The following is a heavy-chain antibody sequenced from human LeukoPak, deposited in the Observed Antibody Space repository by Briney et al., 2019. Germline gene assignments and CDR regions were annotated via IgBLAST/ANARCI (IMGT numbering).Heavy chain of an antibody. CDR1: GYTFTSYD. V-gene: IGHV1-8*01. D-gene: IGHD5-12*01. CDR3: ARTKWLPWVADLYYYYGMDV. Sequence: ASVKVSCKASGYTFTSYDINWVRQATGQGLEWMGWMNPNSGNTGYAQKFQGRVTMTRNTSISTAYMELSSLRSEDTAVYYCARTKWLPWVADLYYYYGMDVWGQGTTVTVSS. CDR2: MNPNSGNT. J-gene: IGHJ6*02.